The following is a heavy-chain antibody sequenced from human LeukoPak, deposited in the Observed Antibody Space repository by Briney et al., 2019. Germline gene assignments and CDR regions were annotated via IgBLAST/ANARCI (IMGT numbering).Heavy chain of an antibody. CDR1: GLTFSNYA. J-gene: IGHJ4*02. D-gene: IGHD5-18*01. V-gene: IGHV3-23*01. CDR3: AKDARKWIQLWTFDY. Sequence: TGGSLRLSCTASGLTFSNYAMSWVRQAPGKGLEWVSAISGSGGTTYYADSVKGRFTISRDNSKNTLYLQMNSLGAEDTAVYYCAKDARKWIQLWTFDYWGQGTLVTVSS. CDR2: ISGSGGTT.